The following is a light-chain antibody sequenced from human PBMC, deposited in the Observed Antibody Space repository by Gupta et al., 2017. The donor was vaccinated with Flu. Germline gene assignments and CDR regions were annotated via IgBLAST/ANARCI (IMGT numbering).Light chain of an antibody. CDR1: QSVSSSY. V-gene: IGKV3-20*01. CDR3: QQYGSSPT. J-gene: IGKJ4*01. CDR2: GAS. Sequence: ELALTQSPGTLSLSPGERATLSCRASQSVSSSYLAWYQQKPGQAPRLLIYGASSRATGIPDRFSGSGSGTDFTLTISRLEPEDFAVYYCQQYGSSPTFGGGTKVEIK.